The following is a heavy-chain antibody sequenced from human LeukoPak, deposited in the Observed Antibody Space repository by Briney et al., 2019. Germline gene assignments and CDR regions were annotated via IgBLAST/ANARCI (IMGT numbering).Heavy chain of an antibody. J-gene: IGHJ4*02. CDR1: GFTFSSYA. CDR2: ISYDGSNK. D-gene: IGHD3-3*01. V-gene: IGHV3-30*04. Sequence: GGSLRLSCAASGFTFSSYAMHWVRQAPGKGLEWVAVISYDGSNKYYADSVKGRFTISRDNAKKSLYLQMNSLRAEDTAFYYCATQRYDAVIDDYWGQGTLVTVSS. CDR3: ATQRYDAVIDDY.